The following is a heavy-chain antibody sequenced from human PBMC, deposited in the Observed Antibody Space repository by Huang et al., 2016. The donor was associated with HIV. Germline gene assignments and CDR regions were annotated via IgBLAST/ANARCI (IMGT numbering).Heavy chain of an antibody. V-gene: IGHV4-59*11. J-gene: IGHJ5*02. CDR1: GGSITSHS. CDR2: IYYSGGN. CDR3: AREDFWSGYYSNWFDP. Sequence: QVQLQESGPGLVKPSETLSLTCTVSGGSITSHSWSWIRPSPGKGLEWIGSIYYSGGNNYNPSLKSRVTIAVDTSKNQFSLKLSSVTAADTAVYYCAREDFWSGYYSNWFDPWGQGTLVTVSS. D-gene: IGHD3-3*01.